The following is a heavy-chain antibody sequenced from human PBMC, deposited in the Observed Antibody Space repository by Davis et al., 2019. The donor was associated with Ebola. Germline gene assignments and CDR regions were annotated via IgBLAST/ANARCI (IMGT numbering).Heavy chain of an antibody. V-gene: IGHV3-66*01. CDR1: GFTVSSNY. CDR2: IYSGGST. CDR3: ARGRVGRHDSSGYYLLSSCFDY. J-gene: IGHJ4*02. Sequence: GESLKISCAASGFTVSSNYMSWVRQAPGKGLEWVSVIYSGGSTYYADSVKGRFTISRDNSKNTLYLQMNSLRAEDTAVYYCARGRVGRHDSSGYYLLSSCFDYWGQGTLVTVSS. D-gene: IGHD3-22*01.